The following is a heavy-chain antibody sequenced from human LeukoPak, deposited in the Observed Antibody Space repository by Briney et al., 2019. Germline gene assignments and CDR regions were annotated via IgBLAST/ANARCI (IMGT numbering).Heavy chain of an antibody. CDR1: GFSFGTYA. CDR2: ITSSSVTT. Sequence: GGSLRLSCAASGFSFGTYAMSWVRQAPGKGLEWLSHITSSSVTTHYADSVKGRFTVSRDNPKNSLYLQMNSLRDEDTAVYYCARVEYYSGSYEDYWGQGTLVTVSS. CDR3: ARVEYYSGSYEDY. V-gene: IGHV3-48*02. J-gene: IGHJ4*02. D-gene: IGHD3-10*01.